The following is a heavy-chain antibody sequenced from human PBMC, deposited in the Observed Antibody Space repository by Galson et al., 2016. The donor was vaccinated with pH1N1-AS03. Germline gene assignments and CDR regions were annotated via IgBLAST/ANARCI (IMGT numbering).Heavy chain of an antibody. D-gene: IGHD6-13*01. J-gene: IGHJ4*03. CDR1: GFTFNKYN. CDR2: ISSRGDDI. V-gene: IGHV3-21*06. CDR3: ARPTAGLYSTYFSFDC. Sequence: SLRLSCAGSGFTFNKYNITWVRQAPGQGLEWVSSISSRGDDIYYADSVKGRFTISRDNAKNSLYLQMNGLRVEDTALCYCARPTAGLYSTYFSFDCWGQGTTVTVSS.